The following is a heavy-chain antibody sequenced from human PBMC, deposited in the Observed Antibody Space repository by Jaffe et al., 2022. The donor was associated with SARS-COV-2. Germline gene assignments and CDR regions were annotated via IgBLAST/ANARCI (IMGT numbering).Heavy chain of an antibody. CDR3: ARGGAAGKTFDP. CDR2: ISYDGSNK. CDR1: GFTFSSYA. D-gene: IGHD6-13*01. Sequence: QVQLVESGGGVVQPGRSLRLSCAASGFTFSSYAMHWVRQAPGKGLEWVAVISYDGSNKYYADSVKGRFTISRDNSKNTLYLQMNSLRAEDTAVYYCARGGAAGKTFDPWGQGTLVTVSS. V-gene: IGHV3-30-3*01. J-gene: IGHJ5*02.